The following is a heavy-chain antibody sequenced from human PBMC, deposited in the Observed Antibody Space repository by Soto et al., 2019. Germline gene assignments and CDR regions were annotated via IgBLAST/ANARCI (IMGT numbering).Heavy chain of an antibody. D-gene: IGHD1-7*01. V-gene: IGHV3-53*01. CDR1: GFTVSSNY. J-gene: IGHJ4*02. CDR2: IYSGGST. Sequence: GGSLRLSYAASGFTVSSNYMSWVRQAPGKGLEWVSVIYSGGSTYYADSVKGRFTISRDNSKNTLYLQMNSLRAEDTAVYYCAREETGTTGGYFDYWGQGTLVTVSS. CDR3: AREETGTTGGYFDY.